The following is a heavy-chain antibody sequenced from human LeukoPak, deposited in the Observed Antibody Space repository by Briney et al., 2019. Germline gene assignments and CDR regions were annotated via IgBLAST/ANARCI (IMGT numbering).Heavy chain of an antibody. CDR1: RGSISISGYW. J-gene: IGHJ4*02. CDR3: TRHKPVVGSSEIDY. Sequence: PSETLSLTCTVSRGSISISGYWGGWIRQTPGKGLEWIGIINYSGNTYYNPSLKSRVTMSVDTSKNQFSVKLSSVTAADTAMYYCTRHKPVVGSSEIDYWGQGMLVTVSS. CDR2: INYSGNT. V-gene: IGHV4-39*01. D-gene: IGHD1-26*01.